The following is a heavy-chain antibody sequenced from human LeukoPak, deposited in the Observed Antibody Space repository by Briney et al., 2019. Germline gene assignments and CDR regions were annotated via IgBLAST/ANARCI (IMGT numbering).Heavy chain of an antibody. V-gene: IGHV4-38-2*01. D-gene: IGHD6-19*01. Sequence: PSETLSLTCGVSSYSISSGYYWGWIRQPPGKGLEWIGTIYHSGSTYYNPSLKSRVTISVDTSKNQFSLKLSSVTAADTAVYYCARGSRLSSGWYMDYWGQGTLVTVSS. CDR2: IYHSGST. CDR1: SYSISSGYY. CDR3: ARGSRLSSGWYMDY. J-gene: IGHJ4*02.